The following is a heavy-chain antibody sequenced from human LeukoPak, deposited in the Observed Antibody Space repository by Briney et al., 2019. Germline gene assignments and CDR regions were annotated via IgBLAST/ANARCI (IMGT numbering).Heavy chain of an antibody. Sequence: GGSLRLSCAASGFTFSSYSMNWVRQAPGKGLEWASSISSSSSYIYYADSVKGRFTISRDNAKNSLYLQMNSLRAEDTAVYYCAREPPDTAMVMDFDYWGQGTLVTVSS. CDR1: GFTFSSYS. CDR2: ISSSSSYI. D-gene: IGHD5-18*01. J-gene: IGHJ4*02. V-gene: IGHV3-21*01. CDR3: AREPPDTAMVMDFDY.